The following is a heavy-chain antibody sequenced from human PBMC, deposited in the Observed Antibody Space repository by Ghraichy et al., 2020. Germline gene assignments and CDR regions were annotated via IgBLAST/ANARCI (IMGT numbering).Heavy chain of an antibody. CDR1: GFSVTSNY. J-gene: IGHJ4*02. CDR2: IKTGDTT. V-gene: IGHV3-53*01. Sequence: LSLTCAASGFSVTSNYMNWVRQAPGKGLEWVSIIKTGDTTYYADSVNGRFTISRDSSKNTLYLQMSSLRADDTAVYYCARGSAGPFDYWGQGTLVTFSS. CDR3: ARGSAGPFDY.